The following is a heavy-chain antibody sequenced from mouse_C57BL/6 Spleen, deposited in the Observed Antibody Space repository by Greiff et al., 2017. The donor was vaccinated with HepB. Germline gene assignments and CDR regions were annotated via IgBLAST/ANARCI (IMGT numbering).Heavy chain of an antibody. J-gene: IGHJ1*03. CDR2: ISSGSSTI. CDR1: GFTFSDYG. D-gene: IGHD2-3*01. CDR3: ARPKDGYYSYFDV. Sequence: EVQLQESGGGLVKPGGSLKLSCAASGFTFSDYGMHWVRQAPEKGLEWVAYISSGSSTIYYADTVKGRFTISRDNAKNTLFLQMTSLRSEDTAMYYCARPKDGYYSYFDVWGTGTTVTVSS. V-gene: IGHV5-17*01.